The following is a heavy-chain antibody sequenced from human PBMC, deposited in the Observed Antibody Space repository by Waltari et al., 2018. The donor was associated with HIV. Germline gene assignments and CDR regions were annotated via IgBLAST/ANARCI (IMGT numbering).Heavy chain of an antibody. CDR1: VGSISSSNSS. V-gene: IGHV4-39*01. D-gene: IGHD1-26*01. CDR2: IYYSGST. CDR3: ARHALRVGAAYWNFDL. J-gene: IGHJ2*01. Sequence: HLQLQESAPRLVKPSETLSLPRTAPVGSISSSNSSWAWIRQTRGKGLEWIGSIYYSGSTYYNPSLKSRVTISVDTSKNQFSLKLSTVTTADTAVFYCARHALRVGAAYWNFDLWGRGTLVTVSS.